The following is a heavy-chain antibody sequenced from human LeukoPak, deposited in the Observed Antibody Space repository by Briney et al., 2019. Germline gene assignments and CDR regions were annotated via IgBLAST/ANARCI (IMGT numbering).Heavy chain of an antibody. CDR1: GYSISSGYY. CDR3: ARTSSMVRGVIGGFLRY. Sequence: PSETLSLTCAVSGYSISSGYYWGWIRQPPGKGLEWIGSIYHSGSTYYNPSLKSRVTISVGTSKNQFSLKLSSVTAADTAVYYCARTSSMVRGVIGGFLRYWGQGTLVTVSS. CDR2: IYHSGST. D-gene: IGHD3-10*01. V-gene: IGHV4-38-2*01. J-gene: IGHJ4*02.